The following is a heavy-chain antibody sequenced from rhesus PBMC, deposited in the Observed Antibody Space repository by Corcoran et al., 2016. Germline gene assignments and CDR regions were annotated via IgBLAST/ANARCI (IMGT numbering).Heavy chain of an antibody. CDR1: GYPFGDYG. CDR2: ISYPGKTI. Sequence: EVQLVESGGGLVKPGASLRLSCAASGYPFGDYGMHWVRQAPGRGLEWVSFISYPGKTIYYADSVKGRFTISRDNAKNSLSLQMNSLRAEDTAVYYCARSSRVRSSSSDYFDYWGQGVLVTVSS. D-gene: IGHD4-29*01. CDR3: ARSSRVRSSSSDYFDY. J-gene: IGHJ4*01. V-gene: IGHV3-183*01.